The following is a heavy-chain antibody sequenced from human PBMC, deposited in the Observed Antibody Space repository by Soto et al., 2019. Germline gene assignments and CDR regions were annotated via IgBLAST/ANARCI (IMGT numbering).Heavy chain of an antibody. CDR2: ISAGGSST. CDR3: ARGLGYWSSTSCHIWFDY. Sequence: GGSLRLSCAASGFTFSSYAMSWVRQAPGKGLEWVSGISAGGSSTYYPDSVKGRFTISRDNSKNTLYLQMNSLRAEDTAVHYCARGLGYWSSTSCHIWFDYWGQGTLVTVSS. J-gene: IGHJ4*02. V-gene: IGHV3-23*01. D-gene: IGHD2-2*02. CDR1: GFTFSSYA.